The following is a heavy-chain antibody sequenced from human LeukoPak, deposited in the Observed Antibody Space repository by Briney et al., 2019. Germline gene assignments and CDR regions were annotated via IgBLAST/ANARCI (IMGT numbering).Heavy chain of an antibody. J-gene: IGHJ4*02. CDR3: ARDRYGDYAFDY. CDR1: GFTFSSYS. V-gene: IGHV3-21*01. CDR2: ISSSSYI. D-gene: IGHD4-17*01. Sequence: GGSLRLSCAASGFTFSSYSMNWVRQAPGKGLEWVSSISSSSYIYYADSVKGRFTISRDNAKNSLYLQMNSLRAEDTAVYNCARDRYGDYAFDYWGQGTLVTVSS.